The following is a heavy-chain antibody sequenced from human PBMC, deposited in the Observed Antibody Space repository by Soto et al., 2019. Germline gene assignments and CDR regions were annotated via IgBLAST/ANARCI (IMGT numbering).Heavy chain of an antibody. CDR1: GFTFSSYA. J-gene: IGHJ6*02. D-gene: IGHD2-2*01. Sequence: EVQLLESGGGLVQPGGSLRLSCAASGFTFSSYAMSWVRQAPGKGLEWVSAISGSGGSTYYADSVKGRFTISRDNSKNKLYRQMNSLRAEDTAVYYCAKVTSDIVVVPAAKDYYYYYGMDVWGQGTTVTVSS. CDR2: ISGSGGST. CDR3: AKVTSDIVVVPAAKDYYYYYGMDV. V-gene: IGHV3-23*01.